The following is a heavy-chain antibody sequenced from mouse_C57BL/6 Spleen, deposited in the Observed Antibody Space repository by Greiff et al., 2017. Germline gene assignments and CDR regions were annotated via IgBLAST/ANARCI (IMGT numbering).Heavy chain of an antibody. CDR3: ASPQDGNYVSWFAY. J-gene: IGHJ3*01. CDR2: IDPNSGGT. V-gene: IGHV1-72*01. Sequence: QVQLQQPGAELVKPGASVKLSCKASGYPFTSYWLHWVKQRPGRGLECIGRIDPNSGGTKYNEKFKSKATLTVDKPSSTAYMQLSSLTSEDSAVYYCASPQDGNYVSWFAYWGQGTLVTVSA. D-gene: IGHD2-1*01. CDR1: GYPFTSYW.